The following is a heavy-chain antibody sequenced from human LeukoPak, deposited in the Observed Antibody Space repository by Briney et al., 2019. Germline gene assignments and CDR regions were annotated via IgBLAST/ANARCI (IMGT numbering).Heavy chain of an antibody. V-gene: IGHV4-59*01. CDR2: YYYSGST. Sequence: SETLSLTCTVSGGSIGNYYWSWIRQPPGKGLEWIGHYYYSGSTRYNPSLEGRAIISVDTSINQLSLKVSSVTAADTAVYHCVRDGKDGFNFDFWGPGTLVTVSS. CDR3: VRDGKDGFNFDF. J-gene: IGHJ4*02. CDR1: GGSIGNYY. D-gene: IGHD5-24*01.